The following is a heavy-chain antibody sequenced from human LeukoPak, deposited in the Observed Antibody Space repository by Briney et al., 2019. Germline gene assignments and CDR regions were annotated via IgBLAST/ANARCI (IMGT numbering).Heavy chain of an antibody. Sequence: GGSLRLSCAASGFTFSVYRMNWVRQAPGKGLECVASISSSGSYIYHADSVKGRFTISRDNARNSLYLQMNSLRVEDTAVYYCSSNHSSGWYGLFWGGRNTFDYWGQGTLVTVSS. D-gene: IGHD6-19*01. CDR2: ISSSGSYI. J-gene: IGHJ4*02. V-gene: IGHV3-21*01. CDR3: SSNHSSGWYGLFWGGRNTFDY. CDR1: GFTFSVYR.